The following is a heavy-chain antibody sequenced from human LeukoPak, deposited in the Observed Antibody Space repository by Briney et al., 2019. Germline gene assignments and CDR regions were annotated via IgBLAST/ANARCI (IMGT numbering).Heavy chain of an antibody. J-gene: IGHJ2*01. CDR1: NYTFTDYG. D-gene: IGHD3-22*01. V-gene: IGHV1-18*01. Sequence: ASVKVSCKASNYTFTDYGINWVRQAPGQGLEWVGWVSAFNGHTFYAQKFQGRITMTTDTSTSTAHMELRSLTSDDTAVYYCAKDGYYDSSAYYYVRYFDLWGRGTLVTVSS. CDR2: VSAFNGHT. CDR3: AKDGYYDSSAYYYVRYFDL.